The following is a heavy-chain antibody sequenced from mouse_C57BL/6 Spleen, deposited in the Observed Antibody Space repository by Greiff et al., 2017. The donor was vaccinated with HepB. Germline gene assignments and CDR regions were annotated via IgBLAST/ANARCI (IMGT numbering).Heavy chain of an antibody. V-gene: IGHV5-6*01. CDR3: AREGVDY. J-gene: IGHJ2*01. CDR1: GFTFSSYG. CDR2: ISSGGSYT. Sequence: VQLVESGGDLVKPGGSLKLSCAASGFTFSSYGMSWVRQTPDKRLEWVATISSGGSYTYYPDSVKGRFTISRDNAKNTLYLQMSSLKSEDTAMYYCAREGVDYWGQGTTLTVSS.